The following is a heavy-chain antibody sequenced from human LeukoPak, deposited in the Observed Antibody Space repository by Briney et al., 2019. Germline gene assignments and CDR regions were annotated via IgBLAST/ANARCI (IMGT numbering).Heavy chain of an antibody. CDR2: INHSGST. V-gene: IGHV4-39*07. J-gene: IGHJ5*02. CDR3: ASHPRIGGISFDP. D-gene: IGHD1-20*01. Sequence: SETLSLTCTVSGDPISSSSYYWGWVRQPPGKGLEWIGEINHSGSTNYNPSLKSRVTISVDTSKNQFSLKLSSVTAADTAVYYCASHPRIGGISFDPWGQGTLVTVSS. CDR1: GDPISSSSYY.